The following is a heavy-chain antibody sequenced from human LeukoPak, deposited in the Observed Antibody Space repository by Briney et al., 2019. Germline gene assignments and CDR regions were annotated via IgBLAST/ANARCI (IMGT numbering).Heavy chain of an antibody. Sequence: GGSLRLSCAASGFSFSSYWMHWVRQAPGKGLVWVSRIKTDGSSATYADSVKGRFTISRDNAKNTLYLQMSSLRAEDTAVYYCAREKVGIFDYWGQGTLVTVSS. V-gene: IGHV3-74*01. CDR3: AREKVGIFDY. CDR2: IKTDGSSA. CDR1: GFSFSSYW. D-gene: IGHD1-26*01. J-gene: IGHJ4*02.